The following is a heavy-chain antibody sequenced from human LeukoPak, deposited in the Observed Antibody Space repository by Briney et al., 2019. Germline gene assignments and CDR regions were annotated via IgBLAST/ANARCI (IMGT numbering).Heavy chain of an antibody. CDR3: ARQGGPLYYFDY. J-gene: IGHJ4*02. CDR1: GGSISSSSYY. V-gene: IGHV4-39*01. D-gene: IGHD6-25*01. CDR2: IYYSWLT. Sequence: SETLSLTCTVSGGSISSSSYYWGWIRQPPGKGLEWIWSIYYSWLTYYNPSLKTLVTISVDTSKNQFSLKLSSVTAADTAVYYCARQGGPLYYFDYWGQGTLVTVSS.